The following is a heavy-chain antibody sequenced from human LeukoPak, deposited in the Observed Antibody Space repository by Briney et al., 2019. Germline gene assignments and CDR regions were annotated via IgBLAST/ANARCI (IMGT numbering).Heavy chain of an antibody. CDR1: GFTFSSYS. CDR3: ARDPAINYYDSSGYYDAFDI. V-gene: IGHV3-21*01. Sequence: PGGSLRLSCAAPGFTFSSYSMNWVRQAPGKGLEWVSSISSSSSYIYYADSVKGRFTISRDNAKNSLYLQMNSLRAEDTAVYYCARDPAINYYDSSGYYDAFDIWGQGTMVTVSS. D-gene: IGHD3-22*01. CDR2: ISSSSSYI. J-gene: IGHJ3*02.